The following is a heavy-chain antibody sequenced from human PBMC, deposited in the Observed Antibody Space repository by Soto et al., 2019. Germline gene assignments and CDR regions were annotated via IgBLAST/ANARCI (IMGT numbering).Heavy chain of an antibody. CDR2: INHGGST. CDR3: ARGHANPQESDSRGYATSDY. D-gene: IGHD3-22*01. J-gene: IGHJ4*02. CDR1: GGCFSGYY. Sequence: QVQLQQWGAGLLKPSETLSLTCAVYGGCFSGYYWSWIRQPPGQGLEWIGEINHGGSTNYNPSRKRRVTISVDTSKNQFSLKLSSVTAADTAVYYCARGHANPQESDSRGYATSDYCGQGTLVTVSS. V-gene: IGHV4-34*01.